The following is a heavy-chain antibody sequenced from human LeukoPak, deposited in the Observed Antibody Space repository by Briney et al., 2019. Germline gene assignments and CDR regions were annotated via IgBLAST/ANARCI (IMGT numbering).Heavy chain of an antibody. CDR3: AKGHSGSFFGGIDV. V-gene: IGHV3-74*01. D-gene: IGHD1-26*01. J-gene: IGHJ6*02. CDR1: GFTFSNFW. Sequence: GGSLRLSCAASGFTFSNFWIHWVRQAPGGGLVWVSRIEADGRTTNYAESVKGRFTVSRDNAKDTVSLQMNSLRVEDTAVYYCAKGHSGSFFGGIDVWGQGTTVTVSS. CDR2: IEADGRTT.